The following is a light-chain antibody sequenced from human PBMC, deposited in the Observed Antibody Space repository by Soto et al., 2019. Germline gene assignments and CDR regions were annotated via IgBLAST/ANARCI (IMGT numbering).Light chain of an antibody. CDR2: DVT. J-gene: IGLJ2*01. V-gene: IGLV2-14*03. Sequence: QSALTQPASVSGSPGRSVTISCTGSSSDVGDFNYVSWYPHLPGRAPKLIIYDVTNRPSGISYRFSASKSGRTASLTISGLQAEDEADYYCSSYSSSPSHVVFGGGTKVTVL. CDR3: SSYSSSPSHVV. CDR1: SSDVGDFNY.